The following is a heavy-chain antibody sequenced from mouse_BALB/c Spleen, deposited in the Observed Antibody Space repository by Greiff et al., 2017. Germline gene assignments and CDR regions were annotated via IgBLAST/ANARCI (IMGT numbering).Heavy chain of an antibody. D-gene: IGHD2-10*02. CDR2: ISSGGSYT. V-gene: IGHV5-9-3*01. CDR1: GFTFSSYA. CDR3: ARHQYEGFAY. Sequence: EVKLMESGGGLVQPGGSRKLSCAASGFTFSSYAMSWVRQTPEKRLEWVATISSGGSYTYYPDSVKGRFTISRDNAKNTLYLQMSSLRSEDTAMYYCARHQYEGFAYWGQGTLVTVSA. J-gene: IGHJ3*01.